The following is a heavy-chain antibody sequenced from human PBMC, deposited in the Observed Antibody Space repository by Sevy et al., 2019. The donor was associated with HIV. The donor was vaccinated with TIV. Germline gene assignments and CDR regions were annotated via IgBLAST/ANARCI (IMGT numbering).Heavy chain of an antibody. CDR1: GFTFSSYW. V-gene: IGHV3-7*04. CDR2: IKQDGSEK. Sequence: GGSLRLSCAASGFTFSSYWMSWVRQAPGKGLEWVANIKQDGSEKYYVDSVKGRFTISRDNAKNSLYLQMNSLRAEDQAVYYCARGTIAVAGYYYYYGMDVWGQGTTVTVSS. CDR3: ARGTIAVAGYYYYYGMDV. D-gene: IGHD6-19*01. J-gene: IGHJ6*02.